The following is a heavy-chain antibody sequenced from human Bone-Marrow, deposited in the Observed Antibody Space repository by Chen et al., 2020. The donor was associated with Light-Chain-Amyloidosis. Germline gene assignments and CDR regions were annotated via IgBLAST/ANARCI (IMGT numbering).Heavy chain of an antibody. CDR1: GYTITAYS. V-gene: IGHV7-4-1*02. CDR3: AIGVCVTGYSNFDS. J-gene: IGHJ4*02. CDR2: INTDIGNA. Sequence: QVHLVQSGSELKKPGASVKLSCKTSGYTITAYSVNWVRQAPGQGLQWVGRINTDIGNATYAQGFTGRFFISLDTSVTSAYLQITGLKAEDTAVYYCAIGVCVTGYSNFDSWGQGTRVTVSS. D-gene: IGHD3-9*01.